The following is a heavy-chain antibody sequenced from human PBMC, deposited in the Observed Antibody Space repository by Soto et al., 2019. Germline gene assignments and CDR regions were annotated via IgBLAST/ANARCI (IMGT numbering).Heavy chain of an antibody. CDR1: GGGNLRDYR. J-gene: IGHJ4*02. CDR3: GRGAGGYNLGAGY. Sequence: QVQLVQSGAEVKKPGSSVQVSCKASGGGNLRDYRTTWVRQAPGQGLKWMGGIIAKLGSANYAQNLLGRVAITADESTSTGYRERRSLRSEDTAVYYCGRGAGGYNLGAGYWGQGTPVAV. D-gene: IGHD5-12*01. CDR2: IIAKLGSA. V-gene: IGHV1-69*01.